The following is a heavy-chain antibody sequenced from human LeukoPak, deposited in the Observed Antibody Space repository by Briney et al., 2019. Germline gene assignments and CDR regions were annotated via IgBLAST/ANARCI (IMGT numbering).Heavy chain of an antibody. CDR1: GGSISSSY. Sequence: PSETLSLTCTVSGGSISSSYWSWIRQPPGKGLEWIGYIYYSGSTNYNPSLTSRVTISIDTPKNQFSLKLSSVTAADTAVYYCARHDGRSGYYSYFDYWGQGTLVTVSS. CDR2: IYYSGST. J-gene: IGHJ4*02. D-gene: IGHD3-22*01. CDR3: ARHDGRSGYYSYFDY. V-gene: IGHV4-59*08.